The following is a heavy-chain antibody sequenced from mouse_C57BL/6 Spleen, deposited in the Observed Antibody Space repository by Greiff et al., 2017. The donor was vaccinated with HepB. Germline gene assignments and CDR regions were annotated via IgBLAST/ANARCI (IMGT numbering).Heavy chain of an antibody. V-gene: IGHV1-22*01. CDR1: GYTFTDYN. CDR3: AFKGYAMDY. CDR2: INPNNGGT. Sequence: VHVKQSGPELVKPGASVKMSCKASGYTFTDYNMHWVKQSHGKSLEWIGYINPNNGGTSYNQKFKGKATLTVNKSSSTAYMELRSLTSEDSAVYYCAFKGYAMDYWGQGTSVTVSS. D-gene: IGHD1-3*01. J-gene: IGHJ4*01.